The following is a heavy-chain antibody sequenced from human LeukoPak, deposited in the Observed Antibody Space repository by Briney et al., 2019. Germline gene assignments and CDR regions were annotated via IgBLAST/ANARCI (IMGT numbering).Heavy chain of an antibody. CDR3: PKVTSEDLGAYLDY. Sequence: GGSLRLSCAASGFTFSSYGMHWVRQAPGKGLEWMAVISFDGSNKYYADSVKGRFTISRDNSKNTMYLQMNSMRAEDTAVYYCPKVTSEDLGAYLDYWGQGTQVSVSS. D-gene: IGHD3/OR15-3a*01. J-gene: IGHJ4*02. CDR2: ISFDGSNK. CDR1: GFTFSSYG. V-gene: IGHV3-30*18.